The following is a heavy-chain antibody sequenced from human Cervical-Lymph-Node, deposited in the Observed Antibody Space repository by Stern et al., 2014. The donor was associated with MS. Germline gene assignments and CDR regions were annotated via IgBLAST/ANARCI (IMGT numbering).Heavy chain of an antibody. CDR3: ATTFR. CDR1: GGTFSSDV. D-gene: IGHD3-16*01. J-gene: IGHJ4*02. CDR2: IIPTFGTT. Sequence: QVQLVQSGAEVKKPGSSVKVSCKASGGTFSSDVISWVRQAPCEVLDWRGGIIPTFGTTNYAQKCQGRVKITADESMSTAYMELSSLRSEDTALYYCATTFRWGQGTLITVSS. V-gene: IGHV1-69*01.